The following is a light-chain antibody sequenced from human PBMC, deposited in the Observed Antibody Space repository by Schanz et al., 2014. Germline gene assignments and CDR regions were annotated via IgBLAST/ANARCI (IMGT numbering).Light chain of an antibody. V-gene: IGKV1-5*01. J-gene: IGKJ5*01. Sequence: DIQMTQSPSTLSASVGDRVTITCRASQSISTWLAWYQQKPGKAPKVLIYDASSLESGVPSRFSGSGSGTEFTLTISSLQPDDFATYFCQQSYSTPRVTFGQGTRLEIK. CDR3: QQSYSTPRVT. CDR2: DAS. CDR1: QSISTW.